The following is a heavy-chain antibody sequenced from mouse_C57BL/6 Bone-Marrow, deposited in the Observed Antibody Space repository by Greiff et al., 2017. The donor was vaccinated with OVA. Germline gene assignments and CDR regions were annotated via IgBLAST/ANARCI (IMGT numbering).Heavy chain of an antibody. D-gene: IGHD2-1*01. CDR3: ARRGVRYFDD. Sequence: VQLQQPGAELVRPGSSVKLSCKASGYTFTSYWMDWVKQRPGQGLEWIGNIYPSDSETHYNQKFKDKATLTVDKSSSTAYMQLSSLTSEDSAGDYCARRGVRYFDDWGQGTTLTVSS. CDR1: GYTFTSYW. J-gene: IGHJ2*01. CDR2: IYPSDSET. V-gene: IGHV1-61*01.